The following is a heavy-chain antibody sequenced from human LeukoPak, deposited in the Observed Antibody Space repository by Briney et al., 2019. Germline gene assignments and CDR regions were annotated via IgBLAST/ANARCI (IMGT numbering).Heavy chain of an antibody. CDR1: GFTFSSYS. V-gene: IGHV3-21*01. CDR3: AREDMITFGGVPGWFDP. Sequence: GGSLRLSCAASGFTFSSYSMNWVRQAPGKGLEWVSSISRSGRYIYYADSVRGRFTISRDNAKNLLYLQMNSLRAEDTAVFYCAREDMITFGGVPGWFDPWGQRTLVTVSS. CDR2: ISRSGRYI. J-gene: IGHJ5*02. D-gene: IGHD3-16*01.